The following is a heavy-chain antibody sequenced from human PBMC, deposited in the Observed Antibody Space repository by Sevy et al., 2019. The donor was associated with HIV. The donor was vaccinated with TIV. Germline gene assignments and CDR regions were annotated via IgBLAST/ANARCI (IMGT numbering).Heavy chain of an antibody. J-gene: IGHJ1*01. CDR3: AFERLFSNVAEYFQN. D-gene: IGHD4-4*01. V-gene: IGHV3-30-3*01. CDR1: GFTFSSFS. CDR2: ISYDGSNK. Sequence: GGSLRLSCATSGFTFSSFSMNWVRQAPGKGLEWVATISYDGSNKYYADSVKGRFTISRDNSKNSLYLQMNSLRAEDTAVYCCAFERLFSNVAEYFQNWGQGTLVTVSS.